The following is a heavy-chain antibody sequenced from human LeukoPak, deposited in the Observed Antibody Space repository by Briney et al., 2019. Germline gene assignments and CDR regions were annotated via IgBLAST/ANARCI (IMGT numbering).Heavy chain of an antibody. J-gene: IGHJ4*02. Sequence: SETLSLTCSVSDSSITSTYYWAWFRQPPGRGLEWIATVFRLQTVRTFNNPSLGSRVTMSLDPSHNQFSLNLTSVTAADTALYFCARVLHAPYLIDSWGQGTLVTVSS. V-gene: IGHV4-38-2*02. CDR2: VFRLQTVRT. CDR3: ARVLHAPYLIDS. CDR1: DSSITSTYY. D-gene: IGHD2-8*01.